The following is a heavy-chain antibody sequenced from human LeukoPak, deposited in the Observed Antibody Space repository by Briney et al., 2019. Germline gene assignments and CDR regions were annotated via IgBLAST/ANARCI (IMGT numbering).Heavy chain of an antibody. J-gene: IGHJ4*02. Sequence: PGGSLRLSCAASGFTSSSYAMTWVRQAPGKGLEWVAVISYDGSNKYYADSVKGRFTISRDNSKNTLYLHMNSLRAEDTAVYYCARNSGYDYVGYFDYWGQGTLVTVPS. D-gene: IGHD5-12*01. CDR3: ARNSGYDYVGYFDY. CDR2: ISYDGSNK. CDR1: GFTSSSYA. V-gene: IGHV3-30*04.